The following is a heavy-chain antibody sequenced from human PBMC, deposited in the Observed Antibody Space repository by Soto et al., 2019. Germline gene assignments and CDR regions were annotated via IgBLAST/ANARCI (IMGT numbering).Heavy chain of an antibody. J-gene: IGHJ6*02. CDR3: AKLGYCSGGTCYLDYYYGVDV. D-gene: IGHD2-15*01. CDR1: GFSFSRHA. CDR2: ISSGGTT. V-gene: IGHV3-23*01. Sequence: EVQLLESGGGLVQPGGSLRLSCAASGFSFSRHAMSWVRQAPGKGLEWVSTISSGGTTYYPDSMKGRFTISRDNSKNTQSLQMNSLGAEDTAVYYCAKLGYCSGGTCYLDYYYGVDVWGQGTTVTVSS.